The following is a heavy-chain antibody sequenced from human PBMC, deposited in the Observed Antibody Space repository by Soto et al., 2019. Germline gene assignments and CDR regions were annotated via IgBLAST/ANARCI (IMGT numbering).Heavy chain of an antibody. Sequence: PGGSLRLSCAASGFIFTNYAMSWVRQAPGKGLEWVSGISGSGGSTHYADSVKGRFTISRDNSKNRLYLQMNSLRAEDTAVYYCANGTTYGLFGHWGQGTLVTVSS. CDR2: ISGSGGST. J-gene: IGHJ4*02. D-gene: IGHD1-1*01. V-gene: IGHV3-23*01. CDR1: GFIFTNYA. CDR3: ANGTTYGLFGH.